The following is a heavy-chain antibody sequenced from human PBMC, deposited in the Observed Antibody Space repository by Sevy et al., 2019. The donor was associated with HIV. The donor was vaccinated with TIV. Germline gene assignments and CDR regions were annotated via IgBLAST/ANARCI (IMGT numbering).Heavy chain of an antibody. Sequence: ASVKVFCKASGGTFSSYGISWVRQAPGQGLEWMGGIIPILGTVNYAQKFQGRVTITADESTKTAYMELSSLRSEDTAVYYCARGGGNGWYYFDYWGQETLVTVSS. CDR3: ARGGGNGWYYFDY. CDR2: IIPILGTV. CDR1: GGTFSSYG. J-gene: IGHJ4*02. V-gene: IGHV1-69*13. D-gene: IGHD6-19*01.